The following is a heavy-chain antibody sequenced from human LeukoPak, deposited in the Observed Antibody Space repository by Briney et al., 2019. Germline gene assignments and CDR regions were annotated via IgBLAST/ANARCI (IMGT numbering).Heavy chain of an antibody. CDR2: IYYSGST. CDR3: ARDRDSGSYGRTSFDY. J-gene: IGHJ4*02. D-gene: IGHD1-26*01. CDR1: GGSISSYY. Sequence: PSETLSLTCTVSGGSISSYYWSWIRQPPGKGLEWIGYIYYSGSTNYNPSLKSRVTISVDTSKNQFSLKLSSVTAADTAVYYCARDRDSGSYGRTSFDYWGQGTLVTVSS. V-gene: IGHV4-59*01.